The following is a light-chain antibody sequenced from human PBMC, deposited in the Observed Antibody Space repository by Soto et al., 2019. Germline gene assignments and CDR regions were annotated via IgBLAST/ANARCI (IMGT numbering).Light chain of an antibody. J-gene: IGKJ2*01. V-gene: IGKV1-8*01. Sequence: GARLTITCRASQGITSNLAWYQQKPGKAPKLLIYAASTLQSGVPSRFSGSGSGTDFTLTISCLQSEDFATYYCQQYYSYPPTFGQGTKVDIK. CDR2: AAS. CDR3: QQYYSYPPT. CDR1: QGITSN.